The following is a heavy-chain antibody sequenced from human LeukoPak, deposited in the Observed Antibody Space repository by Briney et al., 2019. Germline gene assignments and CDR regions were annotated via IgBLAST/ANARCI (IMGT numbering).Heavy chain of an antibody. D-gene: IGHD3-10*01. CDR1: GYSFTAFY. Sequence: ASVTLSCKACGYSFTAFYIHWVRQAPGQGLEWMGWIHPRSGDTRYAQKFQGRVTMARDTSISTVYMDLSSLGSDDTAVYYCARDGEYGTGSYYRGSFDYWGQGILVTVSS. V-gene: IGHV1-2*02. CDR2: IHPRSGDT. CDR3: ARDGEYGTGSYYRGSFDY. J-gene: IGHJ4*02.